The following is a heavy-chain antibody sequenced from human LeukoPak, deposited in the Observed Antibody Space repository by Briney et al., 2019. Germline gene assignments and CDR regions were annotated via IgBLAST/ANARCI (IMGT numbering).Heavy chain of an antibody. V-gene: IGHV1-2*06. CDR1: GYTFTGYY. CDR3: ARGRSLSGRASIAAAGSGY. D-gene: IGHD6-13*01. CDR2: INPNSGGT. Sequence: SVTVSCKASGYTFTGYYMHWVRQAPGQGLEWMGRINPNSGGTNYAQKFQGRVTMTRDTSISTAYMELSRLRSDDPAVYCCARGRSLSGRASIAAAGSGYWGHGTLVTVSS. J-gene: IGHJ4*01.